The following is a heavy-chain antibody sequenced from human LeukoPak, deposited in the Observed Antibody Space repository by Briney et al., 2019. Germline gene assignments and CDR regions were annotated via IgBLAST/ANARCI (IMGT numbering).Heavy chain of an antibody. CDR3: ARTQYYYYYMDV. CDR1: GYTFTSYG. Sequence: ASVKVSCKASGYTFTSYGISWVRQAPGQGLEWMGWISAYNSNTNYAQKLQGRVTMTTDTSTSTAYMELRSLRSDDTAVYYCARTQYYYYYMDVWGKGTTVTISS. J-gene: IGHJ6*03. V-gene: IGHV1-18*01. CDR2: ISAYNSNT.